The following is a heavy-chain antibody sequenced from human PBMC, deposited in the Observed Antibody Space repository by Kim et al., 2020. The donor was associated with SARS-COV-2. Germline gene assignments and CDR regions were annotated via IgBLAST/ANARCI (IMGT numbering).Heavy chain of an antibody. CDR3: ARSSWLTFDY. Sequence: STNYNPSLKSRVTISVDTSKNQFSLKLSSVTAADTAVYYCARSSWLTFDYWGQGTLVTVSS. CDR2: ST. V-gene: IGHV4-34*01. D-gene: IGHD2-2*01. J-gene: IGHJ4*02.